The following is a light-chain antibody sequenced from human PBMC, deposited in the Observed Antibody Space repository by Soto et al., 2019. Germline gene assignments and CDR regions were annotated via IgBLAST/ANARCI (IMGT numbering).Light chain of an antibody. V-gene: IGLV2-14*01. CDR3: SSYRATGSLLI. Sequence: QSALPQPASVSGSLGQSITLSCNGTSSDIGGYGYVSWYQQSPGKAPKLIIFEVRDRPLGVSDRFSGSKSGNTASLTISGLQAEDEATYYCSSYRATGSLLIFGGGTKVTVL. CDR2: EVR. CDR1: SSDIGGYGY. J-gene: IGLJ2*01.